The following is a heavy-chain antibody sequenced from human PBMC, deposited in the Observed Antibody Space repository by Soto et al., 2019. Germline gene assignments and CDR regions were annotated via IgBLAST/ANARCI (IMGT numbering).Heavy chain of an antibody. D-gene: IGHD3-3*01. CDR2: IYWDDDK. CDR3: AHRVLRTVFGLVTTTAIYFDF. V-gene: IGHV2-5*02. CDR1: GFSLTTSGVG. Sequence: QITLNESGPTQVKPRQTLTLTCTFSGFSLTTSGVGVGWIRQSPGKAPGWLALIYWDDDKRYSPSLKSRLTITKDTSKIPVVLTMADLDPADTATYYCAHRVLRTVFGLVTTTAIYFDFWGQGTPVAVSS. J-gene: IGHJ4*02.